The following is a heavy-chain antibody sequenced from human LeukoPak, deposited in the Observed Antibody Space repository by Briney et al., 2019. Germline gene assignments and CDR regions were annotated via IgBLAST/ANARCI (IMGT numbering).Heavy chain of an antibody. D-gene: IGHD6-19*01. CDR1: GGTFSSYA. Sequence: SVKVSCKASGGTFSSYAISWVQQAPGQGLEWMGGIIPIFGTANYAQKFQGRVTITTDESTSTAYMELSSLRSEDTAVYYCARWSVAGTNAFDIWGQGTMVTVSS. CDR3: ARWSVAGTNAFDI. J-gene: IGHJ3*02. V-gene: IGHV1-69*05. CDR2: IIPIFGTA.